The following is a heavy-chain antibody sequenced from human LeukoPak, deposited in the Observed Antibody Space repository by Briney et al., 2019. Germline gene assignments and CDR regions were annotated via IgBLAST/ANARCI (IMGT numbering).Heavy chain of an antibody. CDR1: GFTFSSYS. Sequence: GGSLRLSCAASGFTFSSYSMNWVRQAPGKGLEWVSSISSSSSYIYYADSVKGRFTISRDNAKNSLYLQMNSLRAEDTAVYYCARLDITMVRGVTLEYNWFDPWGQGTLVTVSS. CDR3: ARLDITMVRGVTLEYNWFDP. D-gene: IGHD3-10*01. CDR2: ISSSSSYI. J-gene: IGHJ5*02. V-gene: IGHV3-21*01.